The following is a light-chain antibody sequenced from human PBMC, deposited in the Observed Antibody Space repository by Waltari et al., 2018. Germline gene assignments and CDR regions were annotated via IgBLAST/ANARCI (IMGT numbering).Light chain of an antibody. CDR3: GTWDSSLSAWV. CDR2: DDD. Sequence: QSVLTQPPSVSAAPGQKVTISCSGSSSNIVNNYVSWYQQVPGTAPKLLIYDDDKRPSGIPDRFSGSKSGTSATLGITGLQTGDEADYYFGTWDSSLSAWVFGGGTKLTVL. V-gene: IGLV1-51*01. CDR1: SSNIVNNY. J-gene: IGLJ3*02.